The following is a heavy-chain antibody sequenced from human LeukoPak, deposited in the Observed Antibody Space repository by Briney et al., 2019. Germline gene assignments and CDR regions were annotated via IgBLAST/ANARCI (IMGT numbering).Heavy chain of an antibody. V-gene: IGHV1-69*13. D-gene: IGHD3-3*01. CDR2: IIPIFGTA. J-gene: IGHJ4*02. CDR3: ARIGDFWSGYHDFDY. CDR1: GGTFSSYA. Sequence: SVKVSCKASGGTFSSYAISWVRQAPGQGLEWMGGIIPIFGTANYAQKFQGRVTTTADESTSTAYMELSSLRSEDTAVYYCARIGDFWSGYHDFDYWGQGTLVTVSS.